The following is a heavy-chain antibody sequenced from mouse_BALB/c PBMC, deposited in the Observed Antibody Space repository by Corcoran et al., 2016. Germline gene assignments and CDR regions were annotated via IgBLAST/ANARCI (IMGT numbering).Heavy chain of an antibody. CDR3: AREWDYPFAY. CDR1: GYSFTGYY. Sequence: EVQLQQSGPELVKPGASVKISCKASGYSFTGYYMHWVKQSHVKSLEWIGRINPYNGATSYNQNFKDKASLTVDKSSSTAYMELHSLTSEDSAVYYCAREWDYPFAYWGQGTLVTVSA. J-gene: IGHJ3*01. CDR2: INPYNGAT. V-gene: IGHV1-26*01. D-gene: IGHD2-4*01.